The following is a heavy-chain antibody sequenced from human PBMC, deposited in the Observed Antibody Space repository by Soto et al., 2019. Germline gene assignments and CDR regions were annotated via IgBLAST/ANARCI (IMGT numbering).Heavy chain of an antibody. D-gene: IGHD3-9*01. J-gene: IGHJ4*02. V-gene: IGHV3-23*01. CDR3: ARDVGLDSDDFFAY. Sequence: QPWGSLRLSCTASVFTFSSYGMGWVRQAPGKGLQWVSTIRGDGGQTHYTDSVKGRFSISRDNSKNTVYLQMDSLRAEDTAMYFCARDVGLDSDDFFAYWGQGTQVTVSS. CDR1: VFTFSSYG. CDR2: IRGDGGQT.